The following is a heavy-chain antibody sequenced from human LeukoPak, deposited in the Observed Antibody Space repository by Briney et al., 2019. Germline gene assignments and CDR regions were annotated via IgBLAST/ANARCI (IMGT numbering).Heavy chain of an antibody. CDR2: MNPNSGNT. V-gene: IGHV1-8*01. D-gene: IGHD3-22*01. CDR1: GYTFTSYD. Sequence: ASVKVSCKASGYTFTSYDINWVRQATGQGLEWMGWMNPNSGNTGYAQKFQGRVTMTRNTSISTAYMELSSLRSAHTAVYYCARVTRDSSGYYSEYFQHWGQGTLVTVSS. J-gene: IGHJ1*01. CDR3: ARVTRDSSGYYSEYFQH.